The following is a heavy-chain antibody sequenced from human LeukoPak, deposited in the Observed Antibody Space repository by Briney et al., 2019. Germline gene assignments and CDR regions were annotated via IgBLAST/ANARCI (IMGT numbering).Heavy chain of an antibody. J-gene: IGHJ4*02. V-gene: IGHV3-21*04. D-gene: IGHD3-22*01. CDR2: ISSSSSYI. Sequence: SSISSSSSYIYYADSVKGRFTISRDNSKNTLYLQMNSLRAEDTAVYYCAKSGMIVVVHFDYWGQGTLVTVSS. CDR3: AKSGMIVVVHFDY.